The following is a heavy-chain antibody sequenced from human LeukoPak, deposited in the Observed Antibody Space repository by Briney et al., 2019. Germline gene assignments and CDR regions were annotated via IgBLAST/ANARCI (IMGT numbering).Heavy chain of an antibody. CDR1: GGSISSSSYY. V-gene: IGHV4-39*07. CDR3: ARRDYYGSGSYYKRDNWLDP. Sequence: SETLSLTCTVSGGSISSSSYYWGWIRQPPGKGLEWIGSISYSGSTYYDPSLKSRVTMSVDTSKNQFSLKLSSVTAADTAVYYCARRDYYGSGSYYKRDNWLDPWGQGTLVTVSS. D-gene: IGHD3-10*01. J-gene: IGHJ5*02. CDR2: ISYSGST.